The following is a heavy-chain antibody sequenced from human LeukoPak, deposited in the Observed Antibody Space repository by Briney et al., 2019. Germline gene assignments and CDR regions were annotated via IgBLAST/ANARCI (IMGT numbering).Heavy chain of an antibody. Sequence: ASVKVSCKASGYTFTSYDINWVRQATGQGLEWMGWMNPNSGNTSCAQKFQGRVTITRNTSTSTAYMELSSLRSEDKAVYYCARGGVGGRSKSDYWGQGTMVTVSS. V-gene: IGHV1-8*01. CDR3: ARGGVGGRSKSDY. D-gene: IGHD2-15*01. J-gene: IGHJ4*02. CDR2: MNPNSGNT. CDR1: GYTFTSYD.